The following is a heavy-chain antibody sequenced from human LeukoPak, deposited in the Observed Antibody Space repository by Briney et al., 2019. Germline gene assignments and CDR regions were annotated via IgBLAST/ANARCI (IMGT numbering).Heavy chain of an antibody. CDR2: ISVYNGNT. V-gene: IGHV1-18*01. Sequence: ASVKVSCKASGYTFTSYGISWVRQAPGQGLEWMGWISVYNGNTNYAQKVQGRVTMTTDTSTSTAYMELRSLRSDDTAVYYCARDQVWFGEFYYGMDVWGQGTTVTVSS. CDR1: GYTFTSYG. D-gene: IGHD3-10*01. J-gene: IGHJ6*02. CDR3: ARDQVWFGEFYYGMDV.